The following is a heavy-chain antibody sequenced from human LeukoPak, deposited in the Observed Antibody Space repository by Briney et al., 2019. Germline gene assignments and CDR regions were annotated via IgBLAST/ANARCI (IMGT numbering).Heavy chain of an antibody. J-gene: IGHJ4*02. D-gene: IGHD2-2*01. Sequence: QPGGSLRLSCAASGFTFSSYAMSWVRQAPGKGLEWVSAISGSGGSTYYADSVKGRFTISRDNSKNTPYLQMNSLRAEDTAVYYCARDRNVVVPAAMEDWGQGTLVTVSS. V-gene: IGHV3-23*01. CDR3: ARDRNVVVPAAMED. CDR1: GFTFSSYA. CDR2: ISGSGGST.